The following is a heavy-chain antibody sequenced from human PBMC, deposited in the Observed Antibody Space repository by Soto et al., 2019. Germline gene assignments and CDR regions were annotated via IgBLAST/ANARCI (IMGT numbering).Heavy chain of an antibody. CDR1: GFTFTNAW. J-gene: IGHJ4*02. V-gene: IGHV3-15*07. CDR3: ATDGVTVRATNDY. D-gene: IGHD1-1*01. Sequence: GGSLRLSCAASGFTFTNAWMNWVRQAPGKGLEWVGRIKSKAHGGKTEYATPVKGRFTISRDDSKSTLYLQMNSLKTEDTAVYYCATDGVTVRATNDYWGQGTLVTVSS. CDR2: IKSKAHGGKT.